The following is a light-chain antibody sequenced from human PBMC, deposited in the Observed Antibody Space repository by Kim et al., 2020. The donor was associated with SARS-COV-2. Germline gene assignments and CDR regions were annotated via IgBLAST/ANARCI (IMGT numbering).Light chain of an antibody. CDR1: QSVSSTY. CDR3: QQYGSSPFT. J-gene: IGKJ2*01. Sequence: EIVLTQSPGTLSLSPGERATLSCRASQSVSSTYLAWYQQQPGQPPRLLIYGTSIRATGIPDRFSGSGSGTDFTLTINRLEPEDFLAYYCQQYGSSPFTFGQGTKLEIK. CDR2: GTS. V-gene: IGKV3-20*01.